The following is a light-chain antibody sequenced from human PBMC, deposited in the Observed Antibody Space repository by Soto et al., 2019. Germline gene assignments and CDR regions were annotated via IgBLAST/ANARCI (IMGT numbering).Light chain of an antibody. CDR1: QSVSNNY. J-gene: IGKJ1*01. CDR3: QQYVSSPRT. Sequence: EIVLTQSPATLSLSPGERATLSCRASQSVSNNYLAWYQQKPGQAPRLLIYGASNRATGIPDRFSGSGSGTDFTLTISRLEPEDFAVYYCQQYVSSPRTFGQGTKVDIK. V-gene: IGKV3-20*01. CDR2: GAS.